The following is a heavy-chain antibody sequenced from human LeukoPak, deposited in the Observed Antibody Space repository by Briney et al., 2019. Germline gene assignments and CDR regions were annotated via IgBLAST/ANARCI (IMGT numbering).Heavy chain of an antibody. V-gene: IGHV1-69*13. Sequence: SVKVSCRASGGTFSSYAISWVRQAPGQGLEWMGGIIPIFGTANYAQKFQGRVTITADESTSTAYMELSSLRSEDTAVYYCAMEVGATGYYFDYWGQGTLVTVSS. CDR2: IIPIFGTA. CDR1: GGTFSSYA. CDR3: AMEVGATGYYFDY. J-gene: IGHJ4*02. D-gene: IGHD1-26*01.